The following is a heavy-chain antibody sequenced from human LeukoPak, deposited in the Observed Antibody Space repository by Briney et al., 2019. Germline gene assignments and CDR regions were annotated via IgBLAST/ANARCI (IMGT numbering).Heavy chain of an antibody. Sequence: PSETLSLTCTVSGGSISSSSYYWGWIRQPPGKGLEWIGSIYYSGSTYYNPSLKSRVTISVDTSKNQLSLKLSSVTAADTAVYYCARIPLSQLIWFDPWGQGTLVTVSS. CDR3: ARIPLSQLIWFDP. D-gene: IGHD3-22*01. J-gene: IGHJ5*02. CDR1: GGSISSSSYY. CDR2: IYYSGST. V-gene: IGHV4-39*07.